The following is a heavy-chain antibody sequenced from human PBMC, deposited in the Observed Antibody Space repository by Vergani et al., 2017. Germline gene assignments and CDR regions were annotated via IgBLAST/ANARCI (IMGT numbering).Heavy chain of an antibody. CDR1: GFALNRHA. J-gene: IGHJ4*02. CDR2: IGYDGRIK. D-gene: IGHD4-17*01. Sequence: QVQLVESGGGVVQPGTSLRLSCVVSGFALNRHAMYWVRQAPGKGLGWVAFIGYDGRIKYNVDSVKGRFTISRDTSKKTLSLQMRSLRADDTAVYYCAKDGRENSDYGYFDYWGQGTLVTVSS. V-gene: IGHV3-30*18. CDR3: AKDGRENSDYGYFDY.